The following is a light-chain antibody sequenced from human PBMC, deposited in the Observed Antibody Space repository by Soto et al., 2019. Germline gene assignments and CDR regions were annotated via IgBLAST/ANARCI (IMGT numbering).Light chain of an antibody. CDR2: GAS. CDR1: QSVDSN. Sequence: EIVMTQSPATLSVSPGDGATLSCRASQSVDSNLAWYQQKPGQTPRLLIYGASTKPTCIPARFSGSGCGTVFTLTIISLQSEDSAVYYCQQYNAWPLTFGGGTKVDIK. V-gene: IGKV3D-15*01. CDR3: QQYNAWPLT. J-gene: IGKJ4*01.